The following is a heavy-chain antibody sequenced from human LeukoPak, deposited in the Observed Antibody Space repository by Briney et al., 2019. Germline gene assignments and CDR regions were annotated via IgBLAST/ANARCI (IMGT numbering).Heavy chain of an antibody. CDR1: GFIFSNYA. Sequence: GGSLRPSCSASGFIFSNYAMHWVRQAPGKGLEYVAVINNNGVSTYYADSVKGRFTISRDNSKDTLYLQMNSLRAEDTALYYCAKGPTRQGYCSTTSCRDYYFDYWGQGTLVTVSS. D-gene: IGHD2-2*01. J-gene: IGHJ4*02. CDR2: INNNGVST. CDR3: AKGPTRQGYCSTTSCRDYYFDY. V-gene: IGHV3-64*04.